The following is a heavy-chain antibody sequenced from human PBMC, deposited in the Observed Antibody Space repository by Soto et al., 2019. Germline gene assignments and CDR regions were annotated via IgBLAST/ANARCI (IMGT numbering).Heavy chain of an antibody. CDR1: GFTFSSYG. CDR2: IWYDGSNK. V-gene: IGHV3-33*01. CDR3: ATFMIVDDAFDI. J-gene: IGHJ3*02. Sequence: QVQLVESGGGVVQPGRSLRLSCAASGFTFSSYGMHWVRQAPGKGLEWVAVIWYDGSNKYYADSVKGRFTISRDNSKNPLYLQMNSLRAEDTAVYYCATFMIVDDAFDIWGQGTMVTVSS. D-gene: IGHD3-22*01.